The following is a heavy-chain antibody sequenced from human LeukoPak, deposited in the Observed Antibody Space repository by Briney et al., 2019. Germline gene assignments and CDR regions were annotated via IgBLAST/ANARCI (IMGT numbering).Heavy chain of an antibody. D-gene: IGHD6-25*01. CDR1: GGSISSGSYY. CDR2: IYTSGST. J-gene: IGHJ4*02. V-gene: IGHV4-61*02. CDR3: ARGVAARPPASNEDYFDY. Sequence: SETLSLTCPVSGGSISSGSYYWSWLRQPAGKGLEWIGRIYTSGSTNYNPSLKSRVTRSVDTSQTQFSLKLSSVTAADTAMFYWARGVAARPPASNEDYFDYWGQGTLVTVSS.